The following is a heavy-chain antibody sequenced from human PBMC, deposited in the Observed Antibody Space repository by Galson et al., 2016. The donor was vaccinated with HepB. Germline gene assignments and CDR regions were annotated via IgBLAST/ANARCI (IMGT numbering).Heavy chain of an antibody. CDR2: ISIGSSRI. V-gene: IGHV3-48*02. CDR1: GFTFSSYS. J-gene: IGHJ4*02. Sequence: SLRLSCAASGFTFSSYSLNWVRRAPGKGLEWISYISIGSSRIYYADSVKGRFTISRANAKNSLFLQMNSLRDEDTAVYFCVWDPDGQSHMVHGEYWGRGSLGTVAS. D-gene: IGHD3-10*01. CDR3: VWDPDGQSHMVHGEY.